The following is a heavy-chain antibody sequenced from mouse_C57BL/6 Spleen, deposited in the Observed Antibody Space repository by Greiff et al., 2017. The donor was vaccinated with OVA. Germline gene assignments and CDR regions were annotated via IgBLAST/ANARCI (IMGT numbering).Heavy chain of an antibody. Sequence: QVQLQQPGAELVRPGSSVKLSCKASGYTFTSYWMHWVKQRPIQGLEWIGNIDPSDSETHYNQKFKDKATLTVDKSSSTAYMQLSSLTSEASAVYYSARLDDGYSYAMDYWGQGTSVTVSS. CDR2: IDPSDSET. J-gene: IGHJ4*01. D-gene: IGHD2-3*01. V-gene: IGHV1-52*01. CDR1: GYTFTSYW. CDR3: ARLDDGYSYAMDY.